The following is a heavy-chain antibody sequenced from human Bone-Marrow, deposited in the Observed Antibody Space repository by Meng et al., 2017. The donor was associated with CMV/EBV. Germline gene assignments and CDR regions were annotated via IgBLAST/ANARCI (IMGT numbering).Heavy chain of an antibody. V-gene: IGHV3-30*04. CDR2: ISYDGSNK. CDR1: GFTFSSYA. D-gene: IGHD2-2*01. CDR3: ARGAAIVVVPPTTYVDY. J-gene: IGHJ4*02. Sequence: GESLKISCAASGFTFSSYAMHWVRQAPGKGLEWVAVISYDGSNKYYADSVKGRFTISRDNSKNTLYLQMNSLRAEDTAVYYCARGAAIVVVPPTTYVDYWGQGTLVTVSS.